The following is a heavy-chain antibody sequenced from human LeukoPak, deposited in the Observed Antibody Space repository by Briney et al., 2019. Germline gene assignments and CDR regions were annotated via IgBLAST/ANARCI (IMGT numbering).Heavy chain of an antibody. J-gene: IGHJ4*02. D-gene: IGHD3-10*01. CDR2: IYYSGST. V-gene: IGHV4-30-4*01. Sequence: SETLSLTCTVSGGSISSGDYYWSWIRQPPGKGLEWIGYIYYSGSTYYNPSLKSRFTITVDTSKNQFSLKLSSVTAADTAVYYCARGTSTYYYGSGSHFDYWGQGTLVTVSS. CDR1: GGSISSGDYY. CDR3: ARGTSTYYYGSGSHFDY.